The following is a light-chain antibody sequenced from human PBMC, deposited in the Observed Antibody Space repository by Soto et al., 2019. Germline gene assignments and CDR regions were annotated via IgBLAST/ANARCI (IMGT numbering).Light chain of an antibody. Sequence: DIVLTQSPGTLSLSPGERATLYCRASQSVSSNHLAWYQQKPGQAPRLLIYGGSSRATGIPVRFSGSGSGTDFTLTISRLEPEDFAVYYCQQYGSSRTFGQGTKVDI. CDR1: QSVSSNH. V-gene: IGKV3-20*01. J-gene: IGKJ1*01. CDR3: QQYGSSRT. CDR2: GGS.